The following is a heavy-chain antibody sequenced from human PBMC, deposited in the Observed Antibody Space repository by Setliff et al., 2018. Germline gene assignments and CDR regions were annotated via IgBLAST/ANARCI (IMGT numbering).Heavy chain of an antibody. Sequence: SETLSLTCGASGGSFSDYYWSWIRQTPGKGLEWIGEINHSGSTKCNPSLKSRVTLSVDTPKNQFSLELTSVTAADAAVYYCAREGRWDYNYPIYWGQGILVTVSS. CDR3: AREGRWDYNYPIY. CDR2: INHSGST. V-gene: IGHV4-34*01. D-gene: IGHD5-12*01. CDR1: GGSFSDYY. J-gene: IGHJ4*02.